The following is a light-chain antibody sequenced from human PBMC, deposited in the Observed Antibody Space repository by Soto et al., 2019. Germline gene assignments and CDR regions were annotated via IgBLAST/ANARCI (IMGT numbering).Light chain of an antibody. CDR3: QQRSNWPPALS. CDR2: DAS. J-gene: IGKJ4*01. CDR1: QSVNNF. Sequence: EVVLTQSPATLSLSPGDRATLSCRASQSVNNFLAWYQQKPGQTPRLLIYDASKRATGIPGRFSGSGSGTDFTLTISSLEPEDFAVCYCQQRSNWPPALSFGGGTKVDIK. V-gene: IGKV3-11*01.